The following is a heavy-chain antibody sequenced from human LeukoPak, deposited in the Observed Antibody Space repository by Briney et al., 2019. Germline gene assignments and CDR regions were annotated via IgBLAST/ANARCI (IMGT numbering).Heavy chain of an antibody. V-gene: IGHV1-3*01. J-gene: IGHJ4*02. D-gene: IGHD6-19*01. CDR3: ARVPERHSSGWFSGLD. CDR2: IDAGNGDT. Sequence: GASVKVSCKASGYTFSDYAVHWVRQAPGQRFEWMGWIDAGNGDTRYSQKFQGRVTITADESTSTAYMELSSLRSEDTAVYYCARVPERHSSGWFSGLDWGQGTLVTVSS. CDR1: GYTFSDYA.